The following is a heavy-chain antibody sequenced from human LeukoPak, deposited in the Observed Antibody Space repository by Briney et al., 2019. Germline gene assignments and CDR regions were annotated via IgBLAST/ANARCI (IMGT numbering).Heavy chain of an antibody. V-gene: IGHV3-23*01. CDR3: AKGEIFGVVISPLGWFDP. D-gene: IGHD3-3*01. CDR1: GFTFSSYA. CDR2: ISGSGGST. Sequence: PGGSLRLSCAASGFTFSSYAMSWVRQAPGKGLEWVSAISGSGGSTYYADSVKGRSTISRDNSKNTLYLQMNSLRAEDTAVYYCAKGEIFGVVISPLGWFDPWGQGTLVTVSS. J-gene: IGHJ5*02.